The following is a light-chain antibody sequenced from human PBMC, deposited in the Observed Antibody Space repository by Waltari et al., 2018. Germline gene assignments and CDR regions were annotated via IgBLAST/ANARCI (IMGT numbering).Light chain of an antibody. CDR1: QTVYQY. CDR3: QQTSRTPLT. V-gene: IGKV1-39*01. CDR2: TAS. J-gene: IGKJ3*01. Sequence: DVQMTQSPSSLSASVGDRVTITCRASQTVYQYLNWSQQRQGQVPRLLIYTASTLQSGVPSRFSGSGSGTDFTLTITGLQPEDVGIYYCQQTSRTPLTFGPGTKVDIK.